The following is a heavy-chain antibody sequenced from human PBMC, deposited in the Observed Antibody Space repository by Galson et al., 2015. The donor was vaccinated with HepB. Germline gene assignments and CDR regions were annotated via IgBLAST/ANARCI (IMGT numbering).Heavy chain of an antibody. CDR2: ISSNGGST. CDR3: ARDSSGWYRGGDFDY. D-gene: IGHD6-19*01. V-gene: IGHV3-64*01. Sequence: SLRLSCAASGFTFSSYAMHWVRQAPGKGLEYVSAISSNGGSTYYANSVKDRFTISRDNSKNTLYLQMGSLRAEDMAVYYCARDSSGWYRGGDFDYWGQGTLVTVSS. CDR1: GFTFSSYA. J-gene: IGHJ4*02.